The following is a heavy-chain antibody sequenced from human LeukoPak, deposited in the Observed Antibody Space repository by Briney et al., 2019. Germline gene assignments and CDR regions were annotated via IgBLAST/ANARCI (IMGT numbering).Heavy chain of an antibody. D-gene: IGHD3-9*01. V-gene: IGHV1-18*01. J-gene: IGHJ5*02. CDR2: ISAYNGNT. CDR1: GYTFTSYG. CDR3: ARYYDILTGSHWFDP. Sequence: ASVKVSCKASGYTFTSYGISWVRQAPGHGLEWMGWISAYNGNTNYAQKLQGRVTMTTDTSTSTAYMELRSLRSDDTAVYYCARYYDILTGSHWFDPWGQGTLVTVSS.